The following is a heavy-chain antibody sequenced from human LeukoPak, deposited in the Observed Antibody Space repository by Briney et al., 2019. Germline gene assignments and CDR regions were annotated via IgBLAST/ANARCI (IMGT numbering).Heavy chain of an antibody. CDR1: GFTFSSYW. Sequence: GGSLRLSCAASGFTFSSYWMHWVRQAPGKGLVWVSRVNSDASTTDYADSVKGRFTISRDNAKNTLYLHMTSPRAEDTAVYFCARLLAVAGTSFWGQGTLVTVSS. V-gene: IGHV3-74*01. CDR3: ARLLAVAGTSF. D-gene: IGHD6-19*01. J-gene: IGHJ4*02. CDR2: VNSDASTT.